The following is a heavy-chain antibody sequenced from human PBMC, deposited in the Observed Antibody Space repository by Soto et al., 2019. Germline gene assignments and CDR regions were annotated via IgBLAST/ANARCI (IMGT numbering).Heavy chain of an antibody. Sequence: VQPVESGGGLVQPGGSLRLSCAASGFTFSSYWMSWVRQAPGKGLEWVANINQDGSVRYYVDSVKGRFTVSRDNTKNSLYLQMNSLRAEDTAVYYCARDRGWYGLDHWGQGTLVTVSS. J-gene: IGHJ4*02. CDR3: ARDRGWYGLDH. V-gene: IGHV3-7*01. D-gene: IGHD6-19*01. CDR2: INQDGSVR. CDR1: GFTFSSYW.